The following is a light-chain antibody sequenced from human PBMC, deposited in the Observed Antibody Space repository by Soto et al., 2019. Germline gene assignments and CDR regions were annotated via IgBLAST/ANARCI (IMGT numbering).Light chain of an antibody. CDR2: DAT. Sequence: IVLTQSPATLSLSPGERATLSCRASQSVGSYLAWYQKKPGQAPRLLIYDATKRAAGIPARFSGSGSGTDFTLTISNLEHADVAVYYWQQGTIRHTCGGGTKVEIK. J-gene: IGKJ4*01. CDR1: QSVGSY. CDR3: QQGTIRHT. V-gene: IGKV3-11*01.